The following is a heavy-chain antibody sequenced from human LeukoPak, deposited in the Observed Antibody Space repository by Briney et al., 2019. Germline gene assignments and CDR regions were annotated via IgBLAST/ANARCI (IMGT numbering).Heavy chain of an antibody. CDR1: GGSISSYY. Sequence: SETLSLTCTVSGGSISSYYWSWIRQPPGKGLEWIGYIYYSGSTNYNPPLKSRVTISVDTSKNQFSLKLSSVTAADTAVYYCARASYYNDAFDIWGQGTMVTVSS. V-gene: IGHV4-59*01. D-gene: IGHD3-10*01. J-gene: IGHJ3*02. CDR2: IYYSGST. CDR3: ARASYYNDAFDI.